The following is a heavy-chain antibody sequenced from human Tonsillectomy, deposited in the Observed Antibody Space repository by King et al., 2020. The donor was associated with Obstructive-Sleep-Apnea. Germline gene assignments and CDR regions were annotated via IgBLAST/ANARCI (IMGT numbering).Heavy chain of an antibody. D-gene: IGHD3-10*01. V-gene: IGHV4-30-4*01. J-gene: IGHJ5*02. CDR3: ARGIIWFGELRWFDP. Sequence: VQLQESGPGLVKPSQTLSLTCTVSGGSISSGDYYWSWIRQPPGNGLEWIGYIYYSGSTSYNPSLKSLVTVSLDTSKNQFSLKLSPVTAADTAVYYCARGIIWFGELRWFDPWGQGTLVTVSS. CDR1: GGSISSGDYY. CDR2: IYYSGST.